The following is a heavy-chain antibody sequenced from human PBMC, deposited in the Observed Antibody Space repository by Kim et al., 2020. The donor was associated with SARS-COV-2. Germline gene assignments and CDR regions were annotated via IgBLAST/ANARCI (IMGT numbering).Heavy chain of an antibody. J-gene: IGHJ6*02. V-gene: IGHV1-3*01. Sequence: TKYSQKFQGRVTITRDTSASTAYMELSSLRSEDTAVYYCARDGDIAGMDVWGQGTTVTVSS. CDR2: T. CDR3: ARDGDIAGMDV. D-gene: IGHD2-15*01.